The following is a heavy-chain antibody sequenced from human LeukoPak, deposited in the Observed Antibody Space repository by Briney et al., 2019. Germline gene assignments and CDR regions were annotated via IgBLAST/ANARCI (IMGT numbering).Heavy chain of an antibody. V-gene: IGHV3-7*01. D-gene: IGHD2-15*01. J-gene: IGHJ4*02. CDR3: ARGGGNFDS. CDR1: GFTFSSFG. Sequence: GGSLRLSCAASGFTFSSFGMHWVRQAPGKGLEWVANIKQGGSDKYYVDSVKGRFIISRDNAKNSLYLQMNSLRAEDTAVYYCARGGGNFDSWGQGTLVTVSS. CDR2: IKQGGSDK.